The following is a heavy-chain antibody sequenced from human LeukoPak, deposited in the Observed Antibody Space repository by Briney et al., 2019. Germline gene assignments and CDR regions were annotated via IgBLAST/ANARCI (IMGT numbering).Heavy chain of an antibody. V-gene: IGHV3-9*01. CDR1: GFTFDDYA. J-gene: IGHJ3*02. D-gene: IGHD6-13*01. CDR3: ARDPYSSSWYEDDAFDI. CDR2: ISWNSGSI. Sequence: GGSLRLSCAASGFTFDDYAMHWVRQAPGKGLEWVSGISWNSGSIGYADSVKGRFTISRDNAKNTLYLQMNSLRAEDTAVYYCARDPYSSSWYEDDAFDIWGQGTMVTVSS.